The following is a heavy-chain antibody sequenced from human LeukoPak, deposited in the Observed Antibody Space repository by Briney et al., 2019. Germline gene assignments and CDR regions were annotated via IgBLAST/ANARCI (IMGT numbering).Heavy chain of an antibody. CDR2: IRSKSNNYAT. D-gene: IGHD2/OR15-2a*01. V-gene: IGHV3-73*01. CDR1: GFTFSGSA. J-gene: IGHJ5*02. CDR3: TRPLYGSNCFDP. Sequence: GGSLRLSCAASGFTFSGSAMHWVRQASGKGLEWVGRIRSKSNNYATAYSESVKGRFTISRDDSKNMAYLQLNSLKTEDTAVYYCTRPLYGSNCFDPWGQGTLVTVSS.